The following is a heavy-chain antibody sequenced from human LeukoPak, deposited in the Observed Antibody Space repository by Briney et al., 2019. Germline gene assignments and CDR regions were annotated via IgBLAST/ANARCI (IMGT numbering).Heavy chain of an antibody. CDR2: ISSSSSYI. Sequence: GGSLRLSCAASGFTFSSYSMNWVRQAPGKGLEWVSSISSSSSYIYYADSVKGRFTISRDNSKNTLYLQMNSLRAEDTAVYYCARDKDLYYYFYGMDVWGQGTTVTVSS. CDR3: ARDKDLYYYFYGMDV. J-gene: IGHJ6*02. CDR1: GFTFSSYS. V-gene: IGHV3-21*01.